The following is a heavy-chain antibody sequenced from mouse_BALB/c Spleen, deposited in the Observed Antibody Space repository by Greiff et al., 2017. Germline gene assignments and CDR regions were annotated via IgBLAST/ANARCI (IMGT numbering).Heavy chain of an antibody. J-gene: IGHJ1*01. CDR3: ARAEGNSWYFDV. Sequence: VQLQESGPGLVAPSQSLSITCTVSGFSLTSYGVHWVRQPPGKGLEWLGVIWAGGSTNYNSALMSRLSISKDNSKSQVFLKMNSLQTDDTAMYSCARAEGNSWYFDVWGAGTTVTVSS. CDR1: GFSLTSYG. CDR2: IWAGGST. V-gene: IGHV2-9*02. D-gene: IGHD2-1*01.